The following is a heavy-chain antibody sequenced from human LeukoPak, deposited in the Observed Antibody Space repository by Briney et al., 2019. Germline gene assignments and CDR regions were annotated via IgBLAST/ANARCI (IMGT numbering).Heavy chain of an antibody. Sequence: SETLSLTCTVSGGSVTSSGYLWGWIRQPPGKGLEWLGSIYYRGNTYYNPSLKSRVTISVDTSKNQFSLKLSSVTAADTAFYYCARHELPGMAVSAGFEYWGQGALVTVSS. CDR1: GGSVTSSGYL. J-gene: IGHJ4*02. CDR2: IYYRGNT. D-gene: IGHD6-19*01. CDR3: ARHELPGMAVSAGFEY. V-gene: IGHV4-39*01.